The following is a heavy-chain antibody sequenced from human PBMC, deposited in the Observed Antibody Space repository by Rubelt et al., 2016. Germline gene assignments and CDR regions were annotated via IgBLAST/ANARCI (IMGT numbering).Heavy chain of an antibody. D-gene: IGHD6-19*01. V-gene: IGHV3-7*04. CDR1: GFTFSSYW. CDR3: ARAGAGTQAQVDY. CDR2: IKQDGSEK. Sequence: EVQLVESGGGLVQPGGSLRLSCAASGFTFSSYWMSWVRQAPGKGLEWVANIKQDGSEKYYVDSVKGRFTISRDNARNTMYLQMNSLRVEDTAINYCARAGAGTQAQVDYGGQGALVTVSS. J-gene: IGHJ4*02.